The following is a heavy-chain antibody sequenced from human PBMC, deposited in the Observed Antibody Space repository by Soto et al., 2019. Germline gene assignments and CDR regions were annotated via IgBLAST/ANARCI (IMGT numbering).Heavy chain of an antibody. J-gene: IGHJ4*02. CDR3: AKGRGPSWNCAY. CDR2: IIHSGGTT. Sequence: EVQLVESGGGSVQPGGSLRLSCAASGFTCTNYAMQWVRRPPGKGLEWVSSIIHSGGTTYYAYSVKGWFSIARDSLAGTRYLQMNGRGAEVPALYYTAKGRGPSWNCAYWGQGTLVTVSP. V-gene: IGHV3-23*04. CDR1: GFTCTNYA. D-gene: IGHD1-7*01.